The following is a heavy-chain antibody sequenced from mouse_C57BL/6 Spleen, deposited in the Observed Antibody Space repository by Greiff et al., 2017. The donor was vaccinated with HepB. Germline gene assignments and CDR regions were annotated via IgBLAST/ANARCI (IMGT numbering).Heavy chain of an antibody. D-gene: IGHD4-1*01. V-gene: IGHV1-76*01. J-gene: IGHJ2*01. CDR2: IYPGSGNT. Sequence: VQLQESGAELVRPGASVKLSCKASGYTFTDYYINWVKQRPGQGLEWIARIYPGSGNTYYNEKFKGKATLTAEKSSSTAYMQLSSLTSEDSAVYFCATGWDEREFNYWGQGTTLTVSS. CDR3: ATGWDEREFNY. CDR1: GYTFTDYY.